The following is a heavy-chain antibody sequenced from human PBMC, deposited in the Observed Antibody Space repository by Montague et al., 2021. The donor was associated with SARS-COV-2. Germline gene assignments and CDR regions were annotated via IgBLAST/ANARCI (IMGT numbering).Heavy chain of an antibody. J-gene: IGHJ5*01. V-gene: IGHV3-23*01. Sequence: SLRLSCAASGFTFSTYPMHWVRQAPGKGLEWVSSIGAGVSSTFYADSVKGRFTVSRDNSKNTLYLQMNSLRAEDTAVYYCARHARGEGYTSWFDSWGQGTLVTVSS. CDR1: GFTFSTYP. CDR2: IGAGVSST. D-gene: IGHD5-24*01. CDR3: ARHARGEGYTSWFDS.